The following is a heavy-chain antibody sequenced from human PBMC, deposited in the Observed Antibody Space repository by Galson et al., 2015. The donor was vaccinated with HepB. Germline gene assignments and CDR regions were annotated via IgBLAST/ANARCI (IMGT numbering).Heavy chain of an antibody. CDR1: GFSFSDYY. Sequence: GSLRLSCAASGFSFSDYYMSWIRQAPGKGLEWLSYISSNTIYTNYADSVKGRFTVSRDNVKNSISLQMNRLSVEDTAIYYCARVADADYGDHSHFDSWGQGTLVTVSS. CDR3: ARVADADYGDHSHFDS. CDR2: ISSNTIYT. J-gene: IGHJ4*02. V-gene: IGHV3-11*06. D-gene: IGHD4-17*01.